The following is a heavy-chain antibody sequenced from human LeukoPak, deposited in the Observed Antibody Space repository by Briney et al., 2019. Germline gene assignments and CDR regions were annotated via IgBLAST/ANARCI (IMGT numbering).Heavy chain of an antibody. D-gene: IGHD6-19*01. J-gene: IGHJ6*02. CDR3: ARGFHLSVAGTRYYYGMDV. V-gene: IGHV1-69*04. Sequence: GASVKVSCKASGGTFSSYAISWVRQAPGQGLEWMGRIIPILGIANYAQKLQGRVTMTTDTSTSTAYMELRSLRSDDTAVYYCARGFHLSVAGTRYYYGMDVWGQGTTVTVSS. CDR2: IIPILGIA. CDR1: GGTFSSYA.